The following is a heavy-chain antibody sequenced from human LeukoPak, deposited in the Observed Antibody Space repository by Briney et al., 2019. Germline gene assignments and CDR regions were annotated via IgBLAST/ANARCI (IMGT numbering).Heavy chain of an antibody. J-gene: IGHJ4*02. CDR1: GFTFSSYG. Sequence: PGGSLRLSCAASGFTFSSYGMHWVCQAPGKGLEWVAVIWYDGSNKCYADSVKGRFTISRDNSKNTLYLQMNSLRAEDTAVYYCARACRMSSSSSDYWGQGTLVTVSS. CDR2: IWYDGSNK. CDR3: ARACRMSSSSSDY. V-gene: IGHV3-33*01. D-gene: IGHD6-6*01.